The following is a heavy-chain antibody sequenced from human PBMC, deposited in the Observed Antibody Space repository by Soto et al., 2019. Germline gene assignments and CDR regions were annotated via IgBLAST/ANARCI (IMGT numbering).Heavy chain of an antibody. CDR3: ASDGDLDAFDI. V-gene: IGHV3-48*04. D-gene: IGHD7-27*01. CDR1: GFTFSSYS. J-gene: IGHJ3*02. CDR2: ISSSSSTI. Sequence: GGSLRLSCAASGFTFSSYSMNWVRQAPGNGLEWVSYISSSSSTIYYADSVKGRFTISRDNAKNSLYLQMNSLRAEDTAVYYCASDGDLDAFDIWGQGTMVTVSS.